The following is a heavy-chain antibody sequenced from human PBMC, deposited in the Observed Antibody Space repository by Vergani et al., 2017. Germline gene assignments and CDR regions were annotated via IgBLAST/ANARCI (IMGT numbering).Heavy chain of an antibody. D-gene: IGHD3-16*01. CDR2: VFHSGSA. Sequence: QVQLQESGPGLVKPSETLSLTCSVSGYSISRGYYWGWIRQPPGKGLEWIATVFHSGSAYYTPSLRRRVTISVETSKNQFSLRLTTLTAADTAVYYCARQFWVSQGVGAFETWGRGTEVSVSS. V-gene: IGHV4-38-2*02. J-gene: IGHJ3*02. CDR1: GYSISRGYY. CDR3: ARQFWVSQGVGAFET.